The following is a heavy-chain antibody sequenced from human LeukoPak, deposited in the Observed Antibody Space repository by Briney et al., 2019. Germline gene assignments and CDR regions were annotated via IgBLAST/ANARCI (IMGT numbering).Heavy chain of an antibody. Sequence: GGSLRLSCAASGFTFSSYEMNWVRQAPGKGLEWVSYISSSGSTIYYADSVKGRFTISRDNAKNSLYLQMNSLRAEDTAVYYCAREIRITMVRGVIMGGFDPWGQGTLVTVSS. V-gene: IGHV3-48*03. J-gene: IGHJ5*02. CDR3: AREIRITMVRGVIMGGFDP. CDR1: GFTFSSYE. D-gene: IGHD3-10*01. CDR2: ISSSGSTI.